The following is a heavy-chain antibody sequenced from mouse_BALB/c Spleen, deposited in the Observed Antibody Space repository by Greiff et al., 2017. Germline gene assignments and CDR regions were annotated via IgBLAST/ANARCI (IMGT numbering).Heavy chain of an antibody. Sequence: EVQLQESGPGLVKPSQSLSLTCTVTGYSITSDYAWNWIRQFPGNKLEWMGYISYSGSTSYNPSLKSRISITRDTSKNQFFLQLNSVTTEDTATYYCARDYGSSYPFAYWGEEGLVTVSA. CDR3: ARDYGSSYPFAY. D-gene: IGHD1-1*01. J-gene: IGHJ3*01. CDR1: GYSITSDYA. V-gene: IGHV3-2*02. CDR2: ISYSGST.